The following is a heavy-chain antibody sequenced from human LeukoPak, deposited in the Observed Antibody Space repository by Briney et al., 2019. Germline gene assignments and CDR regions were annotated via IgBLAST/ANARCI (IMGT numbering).Heavy chain of an antibody. CDR2: ISGSGGST. CDR3: VKDWYSSSWYYFDY. Sequence: GGSLRLSCAASGFTFSSYAMSWVRQAPGKGLEWVSAISGSGGSTYYADSVKGRFTISRDNSKNTLYLQMSSLRAEDTAVYYCVKDWYSSSWYYFDYWGQGTLVTVSS. V-gene: IGHV3-23*01. D-gene: IGHD6-13*01. CDR1: GFTFSSYA. J-gene: IGHJ4*02.